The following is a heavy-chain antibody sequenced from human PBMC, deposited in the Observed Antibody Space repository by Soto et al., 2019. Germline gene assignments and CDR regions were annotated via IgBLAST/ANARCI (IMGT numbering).Heavy chain of an antibody. Sequence: SETLSLTCAVYGGSFSGYYWGWIRQPPGKGLEWIGEINHSGSTNYNPSLKSRVTISVDTSKHQFSMKLSSVTAADTAVYYCARKWYSSGWNDAFDIWGQGTMVTVS. D-gene: IGHD6-19*01. J-gene: IGHJ3*02. V-gene: IGHV4-34*01. CDR1: GGSFSGYY. CDR3: ARKWYSSGWNDAFDI. CDR2: INHSGST.